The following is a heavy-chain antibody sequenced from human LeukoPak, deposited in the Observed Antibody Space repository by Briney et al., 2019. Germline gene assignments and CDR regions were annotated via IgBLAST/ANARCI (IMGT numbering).Heavy chain of an antibody. CDR1: GFTFSSYA. D-gene: IGHD3-10*01. CDR2: ISYDGSNK. J-gene: IGHJ4*02. Sequence: PGGSLRLSCAASGFTFSSYAMHWVRQAPGKGLEWVAVISYDGSNKYYADSVKGRFTISRDNSKNTLYLQMNSLRAEDTAVYYCAKARGGFGELLTPDYWGQGTLVTVSS. CDR3: AKARGGFGELLTPDY. V-gene: IGHV3-30-3*01.